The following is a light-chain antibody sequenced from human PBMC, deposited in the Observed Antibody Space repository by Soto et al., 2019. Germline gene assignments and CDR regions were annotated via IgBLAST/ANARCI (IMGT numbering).Light chain of an antibody. CDR1: QSVSSSY. CDR2: GAS. J-gene: IGKJ2*01. CDR3: QQYGSSPQT. V-gene: IGKV3-20*01. Sequence: EIVLTQSPGTLSLSPGERATLSCRASQSVSSSYLAWYQHKPGQAPRLLIYGASSRATGIPDRFSGSGSGTDFTLTISRLEPEDFAVYYCQQYGSSPQTFGQGTKLEIQ.